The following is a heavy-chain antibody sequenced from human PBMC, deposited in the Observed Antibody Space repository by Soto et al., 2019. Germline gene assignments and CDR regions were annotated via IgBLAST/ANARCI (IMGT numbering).Heavy chain of an antibody. CDR3: ATWHLREHAKDI. Sequence: GGSLRLSCAASGFTVSGKKYLSWVRPAPGKGVEWVSALYGVGGTFYADSVKGRFTTSGDTSKTIVYLQMNSLRADDTAVYYFATWHLREHAKDIWGQGTAVTVSS. J-gene: IGHJ3*02. V-gene: IGHV3-53*01. CDR2: LYGVGGT. CDR1: GFTVSGKKY. D-gene: IGHD2-8*01.